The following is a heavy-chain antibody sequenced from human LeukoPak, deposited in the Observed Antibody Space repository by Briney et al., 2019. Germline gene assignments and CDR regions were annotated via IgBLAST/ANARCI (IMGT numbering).Heavy chain of an antibody. J-gene: IGHJ4*02. Sequence: GGSLRLSCAASGFTFSSYAMSWVRQAPGKGLEWVSSISSSSSYIYYADSVKGRFTISRDNAKNSLYLQMNSLRAEDTAVYYCASGYVLRFLEWFYYWGQGTLVTVSS. D-gene: IGHD3-3*01. CDR2: ISSSSSYI. CDR1: GFTFSSYA. CDR3: ASGYVLRFLEWFYY. V-gene: IGHV3-21*01.